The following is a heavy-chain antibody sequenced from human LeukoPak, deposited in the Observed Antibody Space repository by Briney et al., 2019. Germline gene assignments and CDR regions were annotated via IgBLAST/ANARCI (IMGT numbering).Heavy chain of an antibody. Sequence: QPSETLSLTCTVSGGSISSYYWSWIRQPPGKGLEWVTFIPYDGLNRIYADSVEGRFTVSRDNSKNTVYLQMNSLRPEDTAVYYCAKGPTPQSSRGWIDPWAREPWSPSPQ. CDR3: AKGPTPQSSRGWIDP. CDR1: GGSISSYY. CDR2: IPYDGLNR. V-gene: IGHV3-30*02. D-gene: IGHD6-13*01. J-gene: IGHJ5*02.